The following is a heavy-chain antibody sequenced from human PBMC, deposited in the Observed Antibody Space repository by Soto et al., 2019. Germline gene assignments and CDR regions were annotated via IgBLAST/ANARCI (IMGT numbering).Heavy chain of an antibody. V-gene: IGHV4-31*03. CDR3: ATDLYCSGGSCYFAFDI. D-gene: IGHD2-15*01. Sequence: QVQLQESGPGLVKPSQTLSLTCTVSGGSISSGGYYWSWIRQHPGKGLEWIGYIYYSGSTYYNPSLKSRVTISVDTSKNQFSLKLSSVTAADTAVYYCATDLYCSGGSCYFAFDIWGQGTMVTVSS. CDR2: IYYSGST. CDR1: GGSISSGGYY. J-gene: IGHJ3*02.